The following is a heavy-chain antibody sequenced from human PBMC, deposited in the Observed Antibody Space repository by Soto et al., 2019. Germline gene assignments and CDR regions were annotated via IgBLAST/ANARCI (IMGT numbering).Heavy chain of an antibody. CDR3: ARLRRHYDILTGYSTYGMDV. V-gene: IGHV4-59*01. J-gene: IGHJ6*02. Sequence: SETLSLTCTVSGGSISSYYWSWIRQPPGKGLEWIGYIYYSGSTNHNPSLKSRVTISVDTSKNQFSLKLSSVTAADTAVYYCARLRRHYDILTGYSTYGMDVWGQGTTVTVSS. CDR2: IYYSGST. CDR1: GGSISSYY. D-gene: IGHD3-9*01.